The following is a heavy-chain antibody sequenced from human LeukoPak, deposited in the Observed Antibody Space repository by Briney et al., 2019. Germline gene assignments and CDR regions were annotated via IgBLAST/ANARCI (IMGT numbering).Heavy chain of an antibody. CDR1: GFTFDDYG. CDR2: INWNGGIT. J-gene: IGHJ4*02. D-gene: IGHD6-19*01. V-gene: IGHV3-20*04. Sequence: GGSLKLSCAASGFTFDDYGMSWVRQAPGKGLEWVSGINWNGGITVYADSVKGRFTISRDNAKNSLYLQMNSLRAEDTALYYCARDGTYSSGWYDFDHWGQGTLVTVSS. CDR3: ARDGTYSSGWYDFDH.